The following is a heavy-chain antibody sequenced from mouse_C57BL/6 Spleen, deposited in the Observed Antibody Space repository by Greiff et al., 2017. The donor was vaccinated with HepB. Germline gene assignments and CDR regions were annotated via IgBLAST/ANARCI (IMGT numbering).Heavy chain of an antibody. CDR2: IYPSDSET. D-gene: IGHD1-1*01. CDR3: ARKAYGSRNFDY. V-gene: IGHV1-61*01. J-gene: IGHJ2*01. CDR1: GYTFTSYW. Sequence: VQLQQPGAELVRPGSSVKLSCKASGYTFTSYWMDWVKQRPGQGLEWIGNIYPSDSETHYNQKFKDKATLTVDKSSSPAYMQLSSLTSEDSAVYYCARKAYGSRNFDYWGQGTTLTVSS.